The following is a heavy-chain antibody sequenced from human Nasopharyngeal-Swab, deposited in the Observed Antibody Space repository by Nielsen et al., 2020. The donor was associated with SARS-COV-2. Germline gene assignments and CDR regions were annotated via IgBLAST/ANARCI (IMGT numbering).Heavy chain of an antibody. CDR2: ISGSFSYI. CDR3: ARDGLYSSSWYSSGWFDP. D-gene: IGHD6-13*01. CDR1: GFTFSSYS. J-gene: IGHJ5*02. Sequence: GESLKISCAASGFTFSSYSMNWVRQAPGKGLEWVSSISGSFSYIYYADSVKGRFTISRDNAKNSLYLQMNSLRAEDTAVYYCARDGLYSSSWYSSGWFDPWGQGTLVTVSS. V-gene: IGHV3-21*01.